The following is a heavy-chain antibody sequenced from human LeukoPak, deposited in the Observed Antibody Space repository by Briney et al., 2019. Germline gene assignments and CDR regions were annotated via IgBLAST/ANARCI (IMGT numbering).Heavy chain of an antibody. D-gene: IGHD3-10*01. Sequence: SETLSLTCAVSGYSISSGDYYWSWIRQPPGKGLEWIGYIYYSGSTYYNPSLKSRVTISVDTSKNQFSLKLSSVTAADTAVYYCARDWGVTLLDYWGQGTLVTVSS. V-gene: IGHV4-30-4*08. CDR2: IYYSGST. CDR1: GYSISSGDYY. CDR3: ARDWGVTLLDY. J-gene: IGHJ4*02.